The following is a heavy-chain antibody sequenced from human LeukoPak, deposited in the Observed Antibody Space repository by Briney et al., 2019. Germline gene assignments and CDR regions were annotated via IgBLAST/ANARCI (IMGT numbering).Heavy chain of an antibody. CDR2: MNPNSGDT. V-gene: IGHV1-8*03. CDR3: TRDMRGSAAADDAFDI. CDR1: GYTFTSCD. J-gene: IGHJ3*02. D-gene: IGHD6-13*01. Sequence: EASVKVSCKASGYTFTSCDINWVRQASGQGLEWMGWMNPNSGDTGYAQNFQGRVSITRDTSISTAYMELSRLRSEDTAVYYCTRDMRGSAAADDAFDIWGQGTMVTVSS.